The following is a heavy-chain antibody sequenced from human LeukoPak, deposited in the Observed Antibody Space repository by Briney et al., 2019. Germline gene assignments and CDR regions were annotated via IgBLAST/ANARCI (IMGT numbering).Heavy chain of an antibody. D-gene: IGHD3-9*01. V-gene: IGHV3-74*01. CDR3: ARGPDHLTGYYSLDY. CDR2: INSDGSST. CDR1: GFTFSSHW. J-gene: IGHJ4*02. Sequence: GGSLRLSCAASGFTFSSHWMHWVRQAPGKGLLWVSRINSDGSSTSYADSVKGRFTISRDNAKNTLYLQMNSLRAEDTAVYYCARGPDHLTGYYSLDYWGQGTLVTVSS.